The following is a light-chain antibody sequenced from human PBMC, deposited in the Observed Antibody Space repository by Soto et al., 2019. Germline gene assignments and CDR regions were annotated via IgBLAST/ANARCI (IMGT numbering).Light chain of an antibody. CDR3: QEYNSY. Sequence: PMTQSPHTLSASVGDRVTITCRASQNIDNWLAWYQHKPGKPPKLLIYRASSLETGVPSRFSGSGSGTEFSLTISNLQPDDSATYYCQEYNSYFGGGTKVEIK. CDR2: RAS. CDR1: QNIDNW. J-gene: IGKJ4*01. V-gene: IGKV1-5*03.